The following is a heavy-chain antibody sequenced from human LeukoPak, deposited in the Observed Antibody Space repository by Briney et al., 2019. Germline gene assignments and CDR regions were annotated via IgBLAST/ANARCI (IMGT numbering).Heavy chain of an antibody. CDR1: GYTFTSYD. Sequence: ASVEVSCKASGYTFTSYDINWVRQATGQGPEWMGWMNPNSGNTGYAQKFQGRVTMTRNTSISTAYMELSSLRSEDTAVCYCARRQGSRSGGSCYHMDVWGKGTTVTVSS. CDR2: MNPNSGNT. J-gene: IGHJ6*03. CDR3: ARRQGSRSGGSCYHMDV. V-gene: IGHV1-8*01. D-gene: IGHD2-15*01.